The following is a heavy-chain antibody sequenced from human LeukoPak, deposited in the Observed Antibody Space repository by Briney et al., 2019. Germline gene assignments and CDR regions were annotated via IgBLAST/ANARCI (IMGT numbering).Heavy chain of an antibody. Sequence: GASEKVSCKASGYTFTSYDINWVRQATGQGLEWMGWMSPNSGNTGYAQKFQGRVTITRNTSISTAYMELSSLRSEDTAVYYCARGLDRATGTDYWGQGTLVTVSS. J-gene: IGHJ4*02. CDR2: MSPNSGNT. CDR3: ARGLDRATGTDY. CDR1: GYTFTSYD. D-gene: IGHD1-1*01. V-gene: IGHV1-8*03.